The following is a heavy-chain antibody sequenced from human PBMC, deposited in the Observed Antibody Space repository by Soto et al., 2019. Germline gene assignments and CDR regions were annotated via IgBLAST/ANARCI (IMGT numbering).Heavy chain of an antibody. V-gene: IGHV1-2*02. CDR2: INPNSGGT. Sequence: QVQLVQSGAEVKKPGASVKVSCKASGYTFTGYYMHWVRQAPGQGLEWMGWINPNSGGTNYAQKFRGRVTMSRDTSISTAYMELSRLRSDDTAVYYCARDYLSPGSSSSGAAWFDPWGQGTLVTVSS. CDR1: GYTFTGYY. CDR3: ARDYLSPGSSSSGAAWFDP. J-gene: IGHJ5*02. D-gene: IGHD6-6*01.